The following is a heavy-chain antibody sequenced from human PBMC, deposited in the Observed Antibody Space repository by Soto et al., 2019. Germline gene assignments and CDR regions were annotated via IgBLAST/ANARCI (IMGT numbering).Heavy chain of an antibody. CDR2: IYYSGST. CDR1: GGSVSSGSYY. CDR3: ARDRFFCY. V-gene: IGHV4-61*01. D-gene: IGHD3-3*01. Sequence: PSETLSLTCTVSGGSVSSGSYYWSWIRQPPGKGLEWIGYIYYSGSTNYNPSLKSRVTISVDTSKNQFSLKLSSVTAADTAVYYCARDRFFCYWGQGTLVTAPQ. J-gene: IGHJ4*02.